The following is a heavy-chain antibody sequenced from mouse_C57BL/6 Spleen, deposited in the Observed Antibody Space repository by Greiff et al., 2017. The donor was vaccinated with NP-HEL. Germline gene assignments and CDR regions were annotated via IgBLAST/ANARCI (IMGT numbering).Heavy chain of an antibody. J-gene: IGHJ4*01. CDR3: ARGDVYYAMDY. CDR2: ISSGSSTI. CDR1: GFTFSDYG. V-gene: IGHV5-17*01. Sequence: EVMLVESGGGLVKPGGSLKLSCAASGFTFSDYGMHWVRQAPEKGLEWVAYISSGSSTIYYADTVKGRFTISRDNAKNTLFLQMTSLRSEDTAMYYCARGDVYYAMDYWGQGTSVTVSS.